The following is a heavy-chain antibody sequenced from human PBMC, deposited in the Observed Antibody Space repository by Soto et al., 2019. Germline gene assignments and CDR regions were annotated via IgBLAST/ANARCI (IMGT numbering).Heavy chain of an antibody. CDR1: GFTFSSYG. D-gene: IGHD2-2*01. V-gene: IGHV3-23*01. Sequence: PGGSLRLSCAASGFTFSSYGMHWVRQAPGKGLEWVSAISGSGGSTYYADSVKGRFTISRDNSKNTLYLQMNSLRAEDTAVYYCVLQYCSSTSCYADYYYYYMDVWGKGTTVTVSS. CDR2: ISGSGGST. J-gene: IGHJ6*03. CDR3: VLQYCSSTSCYADYYYYYMDV.